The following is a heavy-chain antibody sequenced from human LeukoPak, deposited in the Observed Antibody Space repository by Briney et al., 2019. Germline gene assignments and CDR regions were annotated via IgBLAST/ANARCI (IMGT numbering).Heavy chain of an antibody. J-gene: IGHJ4*02. CDR3: AREDYDYVWGSYRPLGY. CDR2: IWYDGSNK. Sequence: GGSLRLSCAASGFTFSSYGMHWVRQAPGKGLEWVAVIWYDGSNKYYADSVKGRFTISRDNSKNTLYLQMNSLRAEDTAVYYCAREDYDYVWGSYRPLGYWGQGTLVTVSS. D-gene: IGHD3-16*02. CDR1: GFTFSSYG. V-gene: IGHV3-33*01.